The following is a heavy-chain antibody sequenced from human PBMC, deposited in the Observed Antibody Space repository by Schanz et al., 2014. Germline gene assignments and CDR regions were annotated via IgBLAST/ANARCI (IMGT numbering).Heavy chain of an antibody. CDR3: ARVHHYDPSGWGYFDY. J-gene: IGHJ4*02. CDR1: GFTVSSNH. D-gene: IGHD3-22*01. CDR2: IYSGIGA. Sequence: EVQLVESGGGLVKPGGSLRLSCAVSGFTVSSNHMSWVRQAPGKGLEWVSVIYSGIGAYYADSVKDRFTVSRDNSKNTVYHQMNRLRTEDTAVYYCARVHHYDPSGWGYFDYWGQGALVTVSS. V-gene: IGHV3-66*01.